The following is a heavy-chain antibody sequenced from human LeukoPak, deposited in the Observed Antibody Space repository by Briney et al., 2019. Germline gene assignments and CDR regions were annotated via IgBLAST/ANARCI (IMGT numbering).Heavy chain of an antibody. J-gene: IGHJ4*02. CDR1: GFTFRSHA. CDR3: ARDRGNDYFDS. CDR2: IYENGGTA. Sequence: GGSLRLSCVGSGFTFRSHAMSWVRQAPEKGLKFVSGIYENGGTAYYADSVKGRLSISRDNSKNTVYLQINSLRVEDTAVYYCARDRGNDYFDSWGQGTLVTVSS. V-gene: IGHV3-23*01.